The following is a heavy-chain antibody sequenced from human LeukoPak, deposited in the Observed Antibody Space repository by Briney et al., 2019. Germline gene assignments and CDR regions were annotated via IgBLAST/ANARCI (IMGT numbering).Heavy chain of an antibody. CDR3: ARDLHWSFDY. D-gene: IGHD1-1*01. J-gene: IGHJ4*02. V-gene: IGHV3-48*01. Sequence: GGSLRLSCAASGFTFNTYSMNWVRLAPGKGLEWVSYISTSSNIITYADSVKGRFTISTDNAKNSLFLQMNSLRVEDSAVYYCARDLHWSFDYWGQGALVTVSS. CDR2: ISTSSNII. CDR1: GFTFNTYS.